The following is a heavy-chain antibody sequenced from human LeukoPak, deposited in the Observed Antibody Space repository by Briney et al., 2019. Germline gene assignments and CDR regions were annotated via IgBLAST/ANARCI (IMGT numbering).Heavy chain of an antibody. CDR2: INSDGSST. J-gene: IGHJ4*02. CDR3: ARDPPTYYYDSSGYFDY. V-gene: IGHV3-74*01. Sequence: GGSLRLSCAASGFTFSSYAMSWVRQAPGKGLVWVSRINSDGSSTSYADSVKGRFTISRDNAKNTLYLQMNSLRAEDTAVYYCARDPPTYYYDSSGYFDYWGQGTLVTVSS. D-gene: IGHD3-22*01. CDR1: GFTFSSYA.